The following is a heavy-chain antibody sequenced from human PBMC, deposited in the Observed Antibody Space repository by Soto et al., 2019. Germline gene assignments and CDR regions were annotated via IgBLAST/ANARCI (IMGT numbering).Heavy chain of an antibody. CDR1: GFTFSSYG. J-gene: IGHJ4*02. D-gene: IGHD2-21*02. Sequence: GGSLRLSCAASGFTFSSYGMSWVRQAPGKGLEWVSGISASGGSTYYADSVKGRFTISRDNSNNTLYLQMNSLRAEDTALYYCAKKKARLPLTSVAYWGQGTLVTVSS. CDR3: AKKKARLPLTSVAY. V-gene: IGHV3-23*01. CDR2: ISASGGST.